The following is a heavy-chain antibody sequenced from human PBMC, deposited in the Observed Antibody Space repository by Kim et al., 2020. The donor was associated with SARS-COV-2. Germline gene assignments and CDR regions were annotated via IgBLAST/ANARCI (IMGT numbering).Heavy chain of an antibody. D-gene: IGHD6-19*01. CDR3: ARARREWLVLGGYYFDY. V-gene: IGHV4-59*01. Sequence: LKSRVTISVDTSKNQFSLKLSSVTAADTAVYYCARARREWLVLGGYYFDYWGQGTLVTVSS. J-gene: IGHJ4*02.